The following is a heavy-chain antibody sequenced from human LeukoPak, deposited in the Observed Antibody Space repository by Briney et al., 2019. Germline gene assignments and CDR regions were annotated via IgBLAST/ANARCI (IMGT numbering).Heavy chain of an antibody. CDR2: IYHSGST. D-gene: IGHD2-21*02. V-gene: IGHV4-4*02. CDR1: VGAISSSNW. Sequence: SETLSLTCAVSVGAISSSNWWSWVRQPPGKGLEWIGEIYHSGSTNYNPSLKSRVTKYVEQSKNQFSLKLSSVTAADTAVYYCAVYCGGDCYSGVNNWFDPWGQGTLVTVSA. J-gene: IGHJ5*02. CDR3: AVYCGGDCYSGVNNWFDP.